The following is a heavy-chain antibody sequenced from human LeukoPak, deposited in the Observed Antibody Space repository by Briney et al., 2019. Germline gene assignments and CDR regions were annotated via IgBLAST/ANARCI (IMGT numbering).Heavy chain of an antibody. CDR3: ARDEDLDTALIKRGFDY. CDR1: GFTFSSFW. J-gene: IGHJ4*02. V-gene: IGHV3-74*01. CDR2: TNRDGGST. Sequence: PGGSLRLSCAASGFTFSSFWMHWVRQAPGKGLVWVSSTNRDGGSTYYADSVKGRFTISRDNAKNTLYLQINSLRVEDTAVYYCARDEDLDTALIKRGFDYWGQGTLVTVSS. D-gene: IGHD5-18*01.